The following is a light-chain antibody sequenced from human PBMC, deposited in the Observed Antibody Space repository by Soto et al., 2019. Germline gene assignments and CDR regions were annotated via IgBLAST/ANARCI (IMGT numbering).Light chain of an antibody. CDR2: EVS. CDR1: SSDVGSYNY. J-gene: IGLJ3*02. CDR3: NTYAGRNSFAV. V-gene: IGLV2-8*01. Sequence: QSVLTQPPSASGSPGQSVTISCTGTSSDVGSYNYVSWYQQHPGKAPKLMIYEVSKRPSGVHDRFSGYKSGTTASLTVSGLQVEDEADYYCNTYAGRNSFAVFGGGTKLTVL.